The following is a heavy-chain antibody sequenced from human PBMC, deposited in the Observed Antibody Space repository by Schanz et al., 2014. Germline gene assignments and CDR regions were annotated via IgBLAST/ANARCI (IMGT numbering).Heavy chain of an antibody. CDR2: IATSSSTR. J-gene: IGHJ4*02. Sequence: VQLVESGGGLVQPGGSLRLSCEASGFDFNSYSMNWVRQVPGKGLEWLSYIATSSSTRHYADSVKGRVTISRDNSKNTLYLQMNTLRAEDTAVYYCARDRGYCSGGSCLTFDYWGQGTLXTVSS. CDR1: GFDFNSYS. V-gene: IGHV3-48*01. CDR3: ARDRGYCSGGSCLTFDY. D-gene: IGHD2-15*01.